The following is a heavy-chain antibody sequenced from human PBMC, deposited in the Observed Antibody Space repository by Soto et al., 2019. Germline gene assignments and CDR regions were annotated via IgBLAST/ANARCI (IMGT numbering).Heavy chain of an antibody. J-gene: IGHJ4*02. CDR2: ISSSSRYI. Sequence: VQLVESGGGLVKPGGSLRLSCAASGFTLSSYSMNWVRQAPGKGLEWVSSISSSSRYIYYADSVKGRFTISRDNAKNSLYLQMNSLRAEDTAVYYCARDWGGEGTFDYWGQGTLVTVSS. D-gene: IGHD3-16*01. V-gene: IGHV3-21*01. CDR3: ARDWGGEGTFDY. CDR1: GFTLSSYS.